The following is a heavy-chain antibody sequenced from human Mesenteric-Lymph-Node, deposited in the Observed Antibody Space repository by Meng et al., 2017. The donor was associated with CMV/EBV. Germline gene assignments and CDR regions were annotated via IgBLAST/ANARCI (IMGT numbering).Heavy chain of an antibody. CDR2: IYYRGST. V-gene: IGHV4-59*12. Sequence: SETLSLTCTVSDGSISSYYWSWIRQPPGKGLEWIGYIYYRGSTNYNPSLKSRVTISVDTSKNQFSLKLSSVTAADTAVYYCARGGYDSSGYYYQDDAFDIWGQGTMVTVSS. J-gene: IGHJ3*02. CDR3: ARGGYDSSGYYYQDDAFDI. CDR1: DGSISSYY. D-gene: IGHD3-22*01.